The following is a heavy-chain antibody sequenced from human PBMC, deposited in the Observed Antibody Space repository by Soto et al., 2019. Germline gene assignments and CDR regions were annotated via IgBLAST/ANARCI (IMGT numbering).Heavy chain of an antibody. J-gene: IGHJ5*02. Sequence: PSETLSLTCAVSGYSISSGYYWGWIRQPPGKGLEWIGSIYHSGSTYYNPSLKSRVTISVDASKNQFSLKLSSVTAADTAVYYCATIGIAARPTRGWFDPWGQGTLVTVSS. CDR1: GYSISSGYY. D-gene: IGHD6-6*01. CDR2: IYHSGST. V-gene: IGHV4-38-2*01. CDR3: ATIGIAARPTRGWFDP.